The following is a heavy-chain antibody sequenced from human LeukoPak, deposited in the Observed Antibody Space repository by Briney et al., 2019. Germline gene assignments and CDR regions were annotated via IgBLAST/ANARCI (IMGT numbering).Heavy chain of an antibody. CDR1: GFTLRHFA. V-gene: IGHV3-23*01. D-gene: IGHD3-16*02. CDR2: ISGSGGST. CDR3: AKAGLYYDYVWGSYRPDDAFDI. Sequence: GGSLRLSCAASGFTLRHFAMNWVRQAPGKGLEWVSAISGSGGSTYYADSVKGRFTISRDNSKNTLYLQMNSLRAEDTAVYYCAKAGLYYDYVWGSYRPDDAFDIWGQGTMVTVSS. J-gene: IGHJ3*02.